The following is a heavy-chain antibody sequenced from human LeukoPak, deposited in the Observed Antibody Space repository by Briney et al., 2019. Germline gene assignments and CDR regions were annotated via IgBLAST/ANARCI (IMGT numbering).Heavy chain of an antibody. CDR2: INPSGGST. D-gene: IGHD6-19*01. CDR1: GYTLSSYY. Sequence: ASVRVSCTASGYTLSSYYMFWLRQAPGQGLEWMGVINPSGGSTSYAQTFQGRVTMTRDMSTSTVYMELSSLRSEDTAVYYCARDPQQWLYYYYYMDVWGKGTTVTVSS. CDR3: ARDPQQWLYYYYYMDV. V-gene: IGHV1-46*01. J-gene: IGHJ6*03.